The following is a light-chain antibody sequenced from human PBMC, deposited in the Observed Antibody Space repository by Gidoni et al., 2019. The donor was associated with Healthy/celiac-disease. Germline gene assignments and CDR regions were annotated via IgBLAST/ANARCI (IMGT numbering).Light chain of an antibody. V-gene: IGKV1-39*01. CDR1: QSISSY. CDR3: QQSYSTLFT. J-gene: IGKJ3*01. CDR2: AAS. Sequence: IQLTQSPSSLSASVGERVTITCRASQSISSYLNWYQQKPGKAPKLLIYAASSLQSGVPSRFSGSGSGTDFTLTISSLQPEDFATYYCQQSYSTLFTFGPGTKVEIK.